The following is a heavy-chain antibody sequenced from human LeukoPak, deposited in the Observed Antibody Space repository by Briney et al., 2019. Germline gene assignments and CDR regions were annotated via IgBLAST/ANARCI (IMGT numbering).Heavy chain of an antibody. Sequence: ASMKVSCKASGYTFTSYGISWVRQAPGQGLEWMGWISAYNGNTNYAQKLQGRVTMTTDTSTSTAYMELRSLRSDDTAVYYCARHSGYDAHYYGMDVWGQGTTVTVSS. CDR2: ISAYNGNT. V-gene: IGHV1-18*01. CDR1: GYTFTSYG. D-gene: IGHD5-12*01. J-gene: IGHJ6*02. CDR3: ARHSGYDAHYYGMDV.